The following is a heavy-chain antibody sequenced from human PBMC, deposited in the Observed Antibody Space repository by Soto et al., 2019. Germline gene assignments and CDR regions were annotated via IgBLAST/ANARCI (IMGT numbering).Heavy chain of an antibody. Sequence: VASVKVSCKASGYTFTSYGISWVRQAPGQGLEWMGWISAYNGNTNYAQKFQGRVTMTRNTAISTAYMELGSLRSEDTAVYYCARSVGGSNVNFDYWGQGTLVTVSS. D-gene: IGHD3-10*01. J-gene: IGHJ4*02. CDR2: ISAYNGNT. CDR3: ARSVGGSNVNFDY. V-gene: IGHV1-18*01. CDR1: GYTFTSYG.